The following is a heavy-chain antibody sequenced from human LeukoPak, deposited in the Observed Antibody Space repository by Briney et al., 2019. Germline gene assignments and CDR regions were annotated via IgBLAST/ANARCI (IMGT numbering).Heavy chain of an antibody. J-gene: IGHJ6*02. D-gene: IGHD2-21*01. V-gene: IGHV1-2*02. Sequence: ASVKVSFKASGYTFTSYDINWVRQAPGQGLEWMGWINPNSGDTKYAQKFQGRVTMTRDTSISTAYMELRRLRSDDTAVYYCARDEKDCGGDCYHGMDVWGQGTTVTVSS. CDR2: INPNSGDT. CDR1: GYTFTSYD. CDR3: ARDEKDCGGDCYHGMDV.